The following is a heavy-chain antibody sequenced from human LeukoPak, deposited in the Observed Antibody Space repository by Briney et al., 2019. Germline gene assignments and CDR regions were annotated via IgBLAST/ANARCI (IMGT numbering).Heavy chain of an antibody. CDR2: ISSSSSYI. CDR1: GFTFSSYS. D-gene: IGHD2-2*01. J-gene: IGHJ4*02. CDR3: ARERGDIVVVPAATGIDY. V-gene: IGHV3-21*01. Sequence: GGSLRLSCAASGFTFSSYSMNWVRQAPGKGLEWVSSISSSSSYIYYADSVKGRFTISRDNAKNSLYLQMNSLRAEDTAVYYCARERGDIVVVPAATGIDYWGQGTLVTVSS.